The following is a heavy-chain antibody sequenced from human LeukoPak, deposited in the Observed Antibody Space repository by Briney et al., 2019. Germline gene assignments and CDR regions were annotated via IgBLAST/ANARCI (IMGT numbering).Heavy chain of an antibody. CDR1: GFTLSSRW. Sequence: GGSLRLSCVVSGFTLSSRWMMWVRQAPGEGLEWMTNINREGSEKNYVDSVKGRFTITRDNAENSLYLQMNSLKVEDSAIYYCATYDSWSGYNIAYWGQGTLVTVSS. J-gene: IGHJ4*02. CDR2: INREGSEK. CDR3: ATYDSWSGYNIAY. D-gene: IGHD3-3*01. V-gene: IGHV3-7*03.